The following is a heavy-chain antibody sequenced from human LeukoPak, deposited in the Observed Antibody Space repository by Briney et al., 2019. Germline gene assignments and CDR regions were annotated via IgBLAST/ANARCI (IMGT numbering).Heavy chain of an antibody. D-gene: IGHD6-19*01. Sequence: GGSLRLSCAASGFTFSSYAMSWVRQAPGKGLEWVSAISASGGSTYYADSVKGRFTISRDNSKNTLYLQMNSLRAEDTVVYYCAKDPAVAASYYFDYWGQGTLVTVSS. CDR1: GFTFSSYA. CDR3: AKDPAVAASYYFDY. V-gene: IGHV3-23*01. J-gene: IGHJ4*02. CDR2: ISASGGST.